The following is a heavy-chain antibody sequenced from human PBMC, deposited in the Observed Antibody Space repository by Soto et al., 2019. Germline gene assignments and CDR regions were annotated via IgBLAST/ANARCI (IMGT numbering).Heavy chain of an antibody. CDR1: GFTLSSYG. V-gene: IGHV3-30*18. CDR3: AKDGQDY. J-gene: IGHJ4*02. Sequence: GGSLRLSCAASGFTLSSYGMHWVRQAPGKGLEWVAVISYDGTNKYYADSVKGRFTISRDNSKNMLYLQMNSLRVEDTAVYYCAKDGQDYWGQGTLVTVS. CDR2: ISYDGTNK.